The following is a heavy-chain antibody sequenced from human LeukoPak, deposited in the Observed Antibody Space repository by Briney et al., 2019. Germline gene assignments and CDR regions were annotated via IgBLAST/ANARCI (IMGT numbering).Heavy chain of an antibody. D-gene: IGHD3-3*01. Sequence: SETLSLTCSVSGYSISSGYYWGWIRQPPGKGLEWIGYIYYSGSTNYNPSLKSRVTISVDTSKNQFSLKLSSVTAADTAVYYCARSPIYDFWSGYSSRYYYMDVWGKGTTVTVSS. CDR3: ARSPIYDFWSGYSSRYYYMDV. CDR2: IYYSGST. V-gene: IGHV4-38-2*02. J-gene: IGHJ6*03. CDR1: GYSISSGYY.